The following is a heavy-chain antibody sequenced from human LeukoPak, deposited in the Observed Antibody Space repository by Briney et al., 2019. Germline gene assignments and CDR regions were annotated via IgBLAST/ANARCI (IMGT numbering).Heavy chain of an antibody. V-gene: IGHV3-20*04. D-gene: IGHD3-16*02. CDR2: INWNGGST. Sequence: GGSLRLSCAASGFTFDDYGMSWVRQAPGKGLEWVSGINWNGGSTGYADSVKGRFTISRDNAKNSLYLQMNSLRAEDTALCYCARDVDYVWGSYRYGYYFDYWGQGTLVTVSS. CDR1: GFTFDDYG. J-gene: IGHJ4*02. CDR3: ARDVDYVWGSYRYGYYFDY.